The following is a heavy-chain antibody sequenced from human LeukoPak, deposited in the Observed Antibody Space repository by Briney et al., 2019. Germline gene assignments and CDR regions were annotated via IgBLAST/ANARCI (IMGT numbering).Heavy chain of an antibody. CDR1: GYTLTELS. CDR2: FDPEDGET. CDR3: ATGADMTTVTTFDC. J-gene: IGHJ4*02. D-gene: IGHD4-17*01. Sequence: ASVKVSCKVSGYTLTELSMHWVRQAPGKGLEWMGGFDPEDGETIYAQKFQGRVTMTEDTSTDTAYMELSSLRSEDTAVYYCATGADMTTVTTFDCWGQGTLVTVSS. V-gene: IGHV1-24*01.